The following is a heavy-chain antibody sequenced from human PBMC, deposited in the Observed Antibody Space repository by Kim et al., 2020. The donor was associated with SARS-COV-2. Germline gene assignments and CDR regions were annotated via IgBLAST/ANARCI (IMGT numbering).Heavy chain of an antibody. CDR3: TTDQYYYDSSGYSAWWYVDP. V-gene: IGHV3-15*01. D-gene: IGHD3-22*01. CDR1: GFTFSNAW. Sequence: GGSLRLSCAASGFTFSNAWMSWVRQAPGKGLEWVRRIKSKTDGGTTDYAAPVKGRFTISRDDSKNTLYLQMNSLKTEDTAVYYCTTDQYYYDSSGYSAWWYVDPWGQGTLVTVSS. CDR2: IKSKTDGGTT. J-gene: IGHJ5*02.